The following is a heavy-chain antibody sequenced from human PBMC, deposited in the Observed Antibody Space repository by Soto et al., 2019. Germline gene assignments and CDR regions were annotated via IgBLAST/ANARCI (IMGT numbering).Heavy chain of an antibody. CDR2: IYYSGST. V-gene: IGHV4-39*01. CDR1: GGSLRSSSYY. D-gene: IGHD6-19*01. Sequence: SETLSLTCTFYGGSLRSSSYYLGWIRQPPGKGLEWIGSIYYSGSTYYNPSLKSRVTISVDTSKNQFSLKLSSVTAADPAVYYCARPKFLPGIAVAGTFSDYYYGMDVWGQGTKVT. J-gene: IGHJ6*02. CDR3: ARPKFLPGIAVAGTFSDYYYGMDV.